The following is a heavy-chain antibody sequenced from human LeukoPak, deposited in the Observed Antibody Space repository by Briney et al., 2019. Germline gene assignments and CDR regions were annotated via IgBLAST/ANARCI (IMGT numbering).Heavy chain of an antibody. D-gene: IGHD7-27*01. CDR3: ARGDGRNWGYRDHAFDI. Sequence: EASVKVSCKASGYTFTSYGISWVRQAPGQGLEWMGWISAYNGNTNYAQKLHGRVTMTTDTSTSTAYMELRSLRSDDTAVYYCARGDGRNWGYRDHAFDIWGQGTMVTVSP. CDR1: GYTFTSYG. J-gene: IGHJ3*02. CDR2: ISAYNGNT. V-gene: IGHV1-18*01.